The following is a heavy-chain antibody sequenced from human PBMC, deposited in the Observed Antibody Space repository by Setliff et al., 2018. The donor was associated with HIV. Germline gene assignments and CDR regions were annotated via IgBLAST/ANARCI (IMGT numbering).Heavy chain of an antibody. V-gene: IGHV3-48*03. CDR1: GFTFRNYK. J-gene: IGHJ6*02. Sequence: PGGSLRLSCAASGFTFRNYKFNWVRQAPGRGLEWVSSISIGSGGAIDYADSVQGRFTISRDNSKNTLYLQMNSLRAEDTAIYYCARDNLYYNLWNGSPVYGMDVWGQGTTVTVSS. CDR3: ARDNLYYNLWNGSPVYGMDV. D-gene: IGHD3-3*01. CDR2: ISIGSGGAI.